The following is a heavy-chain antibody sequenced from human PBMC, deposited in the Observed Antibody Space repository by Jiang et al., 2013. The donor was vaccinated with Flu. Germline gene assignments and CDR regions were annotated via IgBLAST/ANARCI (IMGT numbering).Heavy chain of an antibody. CDR2: IYYSGST. V-gene: IGHV4-61*10. D-gene: IGHD6-19*01. Sequence: SQTLSLTCTVSGGSISSGSYYWSWIRQPAGKGLEWIGYIYYSGSTNYNPSLKSRVTISVDTSKNQFSLKLSSVTAADTAVYYCARTGIAVAGAFDYWGQGTLVTVSS. J-gene: IGHJ4*02. CDR1: GGSISSGSYY. CDR3: ARTGIAVAGAFDY.